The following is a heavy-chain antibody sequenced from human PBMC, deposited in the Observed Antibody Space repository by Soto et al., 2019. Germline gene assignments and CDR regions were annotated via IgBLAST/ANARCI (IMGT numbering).Heavy chain of an antibody. J-gene: IGHJ4*02. Sequence: ASVKVSCKASGYTFVNYEINWVRQATGQGLEWLGWMNPHSGDTFYAQNFQGRVNMTRNTSITTAYMELNSLKSEDTAVYYCARQQAMDYWGQGTLVTVSS. CDR1: GYTFVNYE. V-gene: IGHV1-8*01. CDR2: MNPHSGDT. CDR3: ARQQAMDY.